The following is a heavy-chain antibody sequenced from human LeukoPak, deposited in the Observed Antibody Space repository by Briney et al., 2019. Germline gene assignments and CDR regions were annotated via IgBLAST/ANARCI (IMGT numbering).Heavy chain of an antibody. V-gene: IGHV3-74*01. J-gene: IGHJ4*02. D-gene: IGHD6-19*01. CDR1: GFTFSSYW. CDR2: INSDGSST. CDR3: ARISSGWYPGSYY. Sequence: GGSLRLSCAASGFTFSSYWMHWVRQAPGKGLVWVSRINSDGSSTSYADSVKGRFTTSRDNAKNTLYLQMNSLRAEDTAVYYCARISSGWYPGSYYWGQGTLVTVSS.